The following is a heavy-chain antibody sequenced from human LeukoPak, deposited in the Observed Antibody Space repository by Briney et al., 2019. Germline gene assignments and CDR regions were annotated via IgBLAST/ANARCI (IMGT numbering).Heavy chain of an antibody. D-gene: IGHD3-10*01. V-gene: IGHV3-30*04. CDR1: GFTFSGYA. CDR2: ISTDGNDK. Sequence: PGGSLRLPCAASGFTFSGYAMHWVRQAPGKGLEWLTVISTDGNDKHYADSVKGRFTVARDNSKNTLLLQMNNVRTEDTAVYYCAKDKSVSADYYFDYWGQGTLVTVSS. CDR3: AKDKSVSADYYFDY. J-gene: IGHJ4*02.